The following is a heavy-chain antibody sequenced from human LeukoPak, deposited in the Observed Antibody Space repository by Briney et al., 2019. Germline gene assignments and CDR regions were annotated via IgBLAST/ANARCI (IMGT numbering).Heavy chain of an antibody. CDR1: GGSISPYY. Sequence: SETLSLTCTVSGGSISPYYWTWIRQPPGKGLEWIGYIYYSGSTNYNPSLTSRVTMSVDTSKNQFSLKLSSVTAADTAVYYCARAPGIMSGNWRFDYWGQGTLVAVSS. J-gene: IGHJ4*02. V-gene: IGHV4-59*12. CDR3: ARAPGIMSGNWRFDY. D-gene: IGHD3-16*01. CDR2: IYYSGST.